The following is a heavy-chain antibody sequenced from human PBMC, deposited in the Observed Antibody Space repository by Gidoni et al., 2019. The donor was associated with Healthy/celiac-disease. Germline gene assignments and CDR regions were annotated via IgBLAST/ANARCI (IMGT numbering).Heavy chain of an antibody. V-gene: IGHV3-23*01. CDR2: ISGRGGST. CDR3: AKALFKVGATTFDY. D-gene: IGHD1-26*01. J-gene: IGHJ4*02. CDR1: GFTFSSYA. Sequence: EVQLLESGGGLVQPGGSLRLHCAASGFTFSSYAMSWVRQAPGKGLEWVSAISGRGGSTYYADSVKGRFTISRDNSKNTLYLQMNSLRAEDTAVYYCAKALFKVGATTFDYWGQGTLVTVSS.